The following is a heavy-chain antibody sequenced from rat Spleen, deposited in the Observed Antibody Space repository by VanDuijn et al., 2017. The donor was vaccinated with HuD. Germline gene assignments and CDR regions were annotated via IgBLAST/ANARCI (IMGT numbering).Heavy chain of an antibody. Sequence: QVQLKVSGPGLVQPSQTLSLTCTVSGFSLTGNNVHWVRQPPGTGLEGMGRMRYDGDTSYTSALKSRLSVSRDTAKNQVFLKMNSLQSDDTAIYYCARAIAADYVMAAWGQGASVTVSS. J-gene: IGHJ4*01. D-gene: IGHD1-2*01. CDR2: MRYDGDT. CDR3: ARAIAADYVMAA. V-gene: IGHV2-63*01. CDR1: GFSLTGNN.